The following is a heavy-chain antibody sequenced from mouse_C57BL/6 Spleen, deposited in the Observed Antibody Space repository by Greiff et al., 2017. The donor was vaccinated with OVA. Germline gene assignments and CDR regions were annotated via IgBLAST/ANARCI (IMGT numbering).Heavy chain of an antibody. D-gene: IGHD2-4*01. CDR1: GYAFSSSW. CDR2: IYPGDGDT. V-gene: IGHV1-82*01. Sequence: QVQLQQSGPELVKPGASVKISCKASGYAFSSSWMNWVKQRPGKGLEWIGRIYPGDGDTNYNGKFKGKATLTADKSSSTAYMQLSSLTSEDSAVYFCANYDYAMDYWGQGTSVTVSS. CDR3: ANYDYAMDY. J-gene: IGHJ4*01.